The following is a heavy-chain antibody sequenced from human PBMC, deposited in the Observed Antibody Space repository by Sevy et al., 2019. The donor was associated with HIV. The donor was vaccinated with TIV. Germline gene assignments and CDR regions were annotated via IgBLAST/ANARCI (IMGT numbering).Heavy chain of an antibody. J-gene: IGHJ6*02. CDR3: ARGSGYFDWCLPDGGTGYYGMDV. V-gene: IGHV7-4-1*02. Sequence: ASVKVSCKASGYTFTSYAMNWVRQAPGQGLEWMGWINTNTGNPTYAQGFTGRFVFSLDTSVSTAYLQISSLKAEDTAVYYCARGSGYFDWCLPDGGTGYYGMDVWGQGTTVTVSS. D-gene: IGHD3-9*01. CDR1: GYTFTSYA. CDR2: INTNTGNP.